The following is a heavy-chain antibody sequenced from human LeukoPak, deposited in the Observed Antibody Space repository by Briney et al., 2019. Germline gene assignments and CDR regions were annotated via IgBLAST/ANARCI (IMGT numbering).Heavy chain of an antibody. CDR1: GFTFRDYN. D-gene: IGHD6-6*01. CDR2: IRSKADGGTT. CDR3: ARDDRPSGHDFDY. V-gene: IGHV3-49*03. Sequence: GGSLRLSCTASGFTFRDYNINWFRQAPGRGLEWVGFIRSKADGGTTEYAASVRGRLTISRDDSKNVAYLQINNLRAEDTALYYCARDDRPSGHDFDYWGQGTLVTVSS. J-gene: IGHJ4*02.